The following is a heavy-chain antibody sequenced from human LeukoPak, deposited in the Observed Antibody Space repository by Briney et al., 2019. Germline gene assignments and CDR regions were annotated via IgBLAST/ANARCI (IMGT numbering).Heavy chain of an antibody. V-gene: IGHV1-69*06. CDR3: ARGSLRTSTRYYMDV. Sequence: SVKVSCKASGGTFSSYAISWVRQAPGQGLEWMGGIIPIFGTANYAQKFQGRVTITADKSTSTAYMELSSLRSEDTAVYYCARGSLRTSTRYYMDVWGKGTTVTVSS. CDR1: GGTFSSYA. CDR2: IIPIFGTA. J-gene: IGHJ6*03. D-gene: IGHD2-15*01.